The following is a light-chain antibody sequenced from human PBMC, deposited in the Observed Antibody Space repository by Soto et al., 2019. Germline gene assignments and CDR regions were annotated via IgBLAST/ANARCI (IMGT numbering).Light chain of an antibody. Sequence: QSALTQPASVSGSPGQSITISFTGTSGDVGAYNYVSWYQLHPGKAPKLMIYDVSNRPSGVSNRFSGSKSGNTASLTISGLQAEDEADYFCSSFTTSSTRVFGPGTQLTVL. CDR3: SSFTTSSTRV. CDR2: DVS. V-gene: IGLV2-14*03. CDR1: SGDVGAYNY. J-gene: IGLJ1*01.